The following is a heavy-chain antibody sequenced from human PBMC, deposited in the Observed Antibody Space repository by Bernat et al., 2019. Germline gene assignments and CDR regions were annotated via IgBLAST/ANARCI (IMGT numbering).Heavy chain of an antibody. CDR1: GLTVSSNY. D-gene: IGHD5-24*01. CDR2: IHSGGST. V-gene: IGHV3-66*04. Sequence: VQLVESGGGVVQPGRSRRLSCAASGLTVSSNYMSWVRQAPGTGLEWVSVIHSGGSTYYPASVTGRFNISRYNSKNTLYLQMNSLGAEYTAVYYCARLDGYLPRELWYFDLWGRGTLVTVSS. J-gene: IGHJ2*01. CDR3: ARLDGYLPRELWYFDL.